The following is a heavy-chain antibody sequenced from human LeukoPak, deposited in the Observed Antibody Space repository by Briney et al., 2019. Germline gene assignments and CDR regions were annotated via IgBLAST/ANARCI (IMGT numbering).Heavy chain of an antibody. Sequence: GGSLRLSCAASGFTFSSYEMNWVRQAPGKGLEWVSYISSSGSTIYYADSVKGRFTISRDNAKNSLYLQMNSLRAEDTAVYCCARVPLAVVDTAMVGDYWGQGTLVTVSS. J-gene: IGHJ4*02. V-gene: IGHV3-48*03. CDR1: GFTFSSYE. CDR2: ISSSGSTI. D-gene: IGHD5-18*01. CDR3: ARVPLAVVDTAMVGDY.